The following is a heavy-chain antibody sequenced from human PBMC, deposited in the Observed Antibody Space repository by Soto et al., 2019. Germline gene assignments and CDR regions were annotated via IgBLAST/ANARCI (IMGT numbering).Heavy chain of an antibody. CDR1: GFTFSSYG. CDR3: ARDWGSSIVASLSDY. Sequence: WGSLRLSCAASGFTFSSYGMHWVRQAPGKGLEWVAVIWYYVSNKYYADSVKGRFTISRDNSKNTLYLQMNSLRAEDTAVYYCARDWGSSIVASLSDYWGQGTLVTVSS. D-gene: IGHD5-12*01. V-gene: IGHV3-33*01. CDR2: IWYYVSNK. J-gene: IGHJ4*02.